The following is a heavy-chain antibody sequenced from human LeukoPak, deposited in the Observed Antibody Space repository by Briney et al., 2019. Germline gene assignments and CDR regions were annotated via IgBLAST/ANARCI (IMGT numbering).Heavy chain of an antibody. Sequence: GASVKVSCKASGYTFTSYGISWVRQAPGQGLEWMGGIIPIFGTANYAQKFQGRVTITADESTSTAYMELGSLRSEDTAVYYCARDSPHGITIFQKTANWFDPWGQGTLVTVSS. D-gene: IGHD3-9*01. CDR1: GYTFTSYG. J-gene: IGHJ5*02. CDR2: IIPIFGTA. V-gene: IGHV1-69*13. CDR3: ARDSPHGITIFQKTANWFDP.